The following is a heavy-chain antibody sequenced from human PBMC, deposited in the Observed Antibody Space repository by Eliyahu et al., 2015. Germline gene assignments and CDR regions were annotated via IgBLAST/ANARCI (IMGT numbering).Heavy chain of an antibody. Sequence: IGRIYTSGSTNYNPSLKSRVTISVDTSKNQFSLKLSSVTAADTAVYYCARAKEAAAGTGYYYYYMDVWGKGTTVTVSS. CDR2: IYTSGST. D-gene: IGHD6-13*01. V-gene: IGHV4-61*02. J-gene: IGHJ6*03. CDR3: ARAKEAAAGTGYYYYYMDV.